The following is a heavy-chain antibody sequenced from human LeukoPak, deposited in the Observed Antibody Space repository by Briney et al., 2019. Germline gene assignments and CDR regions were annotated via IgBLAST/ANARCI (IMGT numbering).Heavy chain of an antibody. J-gene: IGHJ4*02. D-gene: IGHD1/OR15-1a*01. CDR2: IYYSGST. V-gene: IGHV4-39*07. CDR1: GGSISSSSYY. CDR3: AEKDGTL. Sequence: SETLSLTCTVSGGSISSSSYYWGWIRQPPGKGLEWIGSIYYSGSTYYNPSLNSRVTISVDTSKNQFFLNLRSVTAADTALYYCAEKDGTLWGQGILVTVAS.